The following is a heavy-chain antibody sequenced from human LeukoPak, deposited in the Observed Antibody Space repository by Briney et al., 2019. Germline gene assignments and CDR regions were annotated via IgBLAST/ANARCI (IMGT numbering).Heavy chain of an antibody. CDR1: GFTFSSYA. CDR3: ARREGGGFYYDA. V-gene: IGHV5-51*01. D-gene: IGHD3-10*01. J-gene: IGHJ5*02. Sequence: GGSLRLSCAASGFTFSSYAMSWVRQMPGKGLEWMGIIYPGDSDTRYSPSFQGQVTISADKSISTAYLQWSSLKASDTAMYYCARREGGGFYYDAWGQGTLVTVSS. CDR2: IYPGDSDT.